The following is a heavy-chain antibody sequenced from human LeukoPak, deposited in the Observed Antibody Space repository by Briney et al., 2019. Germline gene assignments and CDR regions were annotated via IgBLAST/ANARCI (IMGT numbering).Heavy chain of an antibody. CDR2: TYYRSKWYN. Sequence: SQTLSLTCAISGDSVSSNSAAWNWIRQSPSRGLEWLGRTYYRSKWYNDYAVSVKSRITINPDTSKNQFSLQLNSVTPEDTALYYCAREEWELLHYYYGMDVWGQGTTVTVSS. J-gene: IGHJ6*02. D-gene: IGHD1-26*01. CDR1: GDSVSSNSAA. CDR3: AREEWELLHYYYGMDV. V-gene: IGHV6-1*01.